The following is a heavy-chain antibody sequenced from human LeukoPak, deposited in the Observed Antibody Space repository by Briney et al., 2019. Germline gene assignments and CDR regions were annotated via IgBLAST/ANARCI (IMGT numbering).Heavy chain of an antibody. V-gene: IGHV4-59*01. CDR2: IYYSGST. J-gene: IGHJ3*02. Sequence: PSETLSLTCTVSGGSISSYYWSWIRQPPGKGLEWIGYIYYSGSTNYNPSLKSRVTISVDMSKNQFSLKLSSVTAADTAVYYCARDVYDSSGGAFDIWGQGTMVTVSS. CDR1: GGSISSYY. CDR3: ARDVYDSSGGAFDI. D-gene: IGHD3-22*01.